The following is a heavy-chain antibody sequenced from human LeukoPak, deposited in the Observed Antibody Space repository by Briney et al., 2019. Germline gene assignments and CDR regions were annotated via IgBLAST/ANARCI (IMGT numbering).Heavy chain of an antibody. J-gene: IGHJ4*02. CDR2: IGPSSSTI. D-gene: IGHD6-19*01. V-gene: IGHV3-48*02. CDR1: GFTVSSYR. Sequence: GGSLRLSCAASGFTVSSYRMNWVRQAPGKGLEWVSYIGPSSSTIFYADSVKGRFTISRDDDENSLYLQMNSLRDEDTAVYYCARERGYDSGWYLDYWGQGTRVTVSS. CDR3: ARERGYDSGWYLDY.